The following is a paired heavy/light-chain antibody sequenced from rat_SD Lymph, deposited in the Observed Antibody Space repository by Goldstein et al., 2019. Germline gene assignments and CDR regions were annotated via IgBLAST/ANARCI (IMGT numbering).Heavy chain of an antibody. D-gene: IGHD1-9*01. V-gene: IGHV5-7*01. CDR3: ARHGVYYGYTGHYFDY. CDR2: ISYDGSST. Sequence: EVQLVESGGGLVQPGRSLKLSCAASGFTFSDYNMAWVRQAPKKGLEWVATISYDGSSTYYRDSVKGRFTISRDNAKSTLYLQMDSLRSEDTATYYCARHGVYYGYTGHYFDYWGQGVMVTVSS. J-gene: IGHJ2*01. CDR1: GFTFSDYN.
Light chain of an antibody. J-gene: IGKJ1*01. CDR1: QNINNY. V-gene: IGKV22S2*01. CDR2: NAN. Sequence: IQMTQSPSLLSASVGDRVTLSCKAGQNINNYLAWYQQKLGEAPKLLIYNANSLQTGIPSRFSGSGSGTDYTLTISSLQPEDVATYFCQQYNSWWTFGGGTKLELK. CDR3: QQYNSWWT.